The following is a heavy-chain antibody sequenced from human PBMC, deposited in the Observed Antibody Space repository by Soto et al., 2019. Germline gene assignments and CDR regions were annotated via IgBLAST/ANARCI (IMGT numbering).Heavy chain of an antibody. CDR3: EITLPASRYGMDV. J-gene: IGHJ6*02. CDR2: IYTGGST. CDR1: GFTVSSNY. V-gene: IGHV3-53*01. Sequence: GGSLRLSCAASGFTVSSNYMCWVRQAPGKGLEWVSIIYTGGSTYYADSVKGRFTISRDNSKNTLYLQVNSLRDEDTAVYYCEITLPASRYGMDVWGQGTTLPVS. D-gene: IGHD6-13*01.